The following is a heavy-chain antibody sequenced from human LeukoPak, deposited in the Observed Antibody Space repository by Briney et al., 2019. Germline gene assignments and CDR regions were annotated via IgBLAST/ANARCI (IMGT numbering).Heavy chain of an antibody. Sequence: SQTLSLTCAISGDSVSSNSVTWNWIRQSPSRGLEWLGRTYYRSTWYNDYAVSVRGRITVNPDTSKNQFPLHLNPVTPEDTAVYYCARRLTQYDCFDPWGQGILVTVSS. CDR1: GDSVSSNSVT. V-gene: IGHV6-1*01. CDR3: ARRLTQYDCFDP. J-gene: IGHJ5*02. D-gene: IGHD2-2*01. CDR2: TYYRSTWYN.